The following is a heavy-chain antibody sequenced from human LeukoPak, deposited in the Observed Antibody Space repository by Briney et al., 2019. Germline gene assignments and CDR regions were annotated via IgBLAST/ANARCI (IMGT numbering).Heavy chain of an antibody. CDR2: ISSSGSTI. J-gene: IGHJ4*02. CDR3: AKDFTIFGVVRGVDY. V-gene: IGHV3-48*01. Sequence: GGSLRLSCTASGFTLSSYSMNWVRQAPGKGLEWVSYISSSGSTIYYADSVKGRFTISRDNSKNTLYLQMNSLRAEDTAVYYCAKDFTIFGVVRGVDYWGQGTLVTVSS. D-gene: IGHD3-3*01. CDR1: GFTLSSYS.